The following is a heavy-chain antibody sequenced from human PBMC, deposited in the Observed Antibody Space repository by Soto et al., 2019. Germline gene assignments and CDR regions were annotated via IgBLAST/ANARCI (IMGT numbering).Heavy chain of an antibody. V-gene: IGHV1-18*04. CDR2: ISGYNGNT. D-gene: IGHD3-10*01. CDR1: GYTFSSYG. CDR3: ARATFYFGSGSFQPRAFDY. J-gene: IGHJ4*02. Sequence: ASVKVSCKAAGYTFSSYGIVWVRQAPGQGLEWMGWISGYNGNTKYAQKFQDRVTMTTDTSTSTAYMELRSLRSDDTAVYHCARATFYFGSGSFQPRAFDYWGQGTLVTVSS.